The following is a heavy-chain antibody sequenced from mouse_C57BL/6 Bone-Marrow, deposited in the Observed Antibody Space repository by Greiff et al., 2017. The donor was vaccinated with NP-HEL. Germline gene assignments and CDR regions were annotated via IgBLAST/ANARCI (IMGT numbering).Heavy chain of an antibody. CDR3: ARDNWDGYFDV. J-gene: IGHJ1*03. CDR1: GFTFSDFY. CDR2: SRNKANDYTT. V-gene: IGHV7-1*01. D-gene: IGHD4-1*01. Sequence: EVKLMESGGGLVQSGRSLRLSCATSGFTFSDFYMEWVRQAPGKGLEWIAASRNKANDYTTEYSASVKGRFIVSRDTSQSILYLQMKALRAEDTAIYYCARDNWDGYFDVWGTGTTVTVSS.